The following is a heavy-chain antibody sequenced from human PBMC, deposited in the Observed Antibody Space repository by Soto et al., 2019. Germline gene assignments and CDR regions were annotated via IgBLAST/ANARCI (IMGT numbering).Heavy chain of an antibody. J-gene: IGHJ4*02. D-gene: IGHD5-12*01. CDR2: IIPILGIA. Sequence: QVQLVQSGAEVKKPGSSVKVSCKASGGTFSSYTISWVRQAPGQGLEWMGRIIPILGIANYAQKFQGRVTITADKSTSTAYMELSSLRSEDTAVYYCASRYSGYDSSPFDYWGQGTLVTVSS. V-gene: IGHV1-69*02. CDR3: ASRYSGYDSSPFDY. CDR1: GGTFSSYT.